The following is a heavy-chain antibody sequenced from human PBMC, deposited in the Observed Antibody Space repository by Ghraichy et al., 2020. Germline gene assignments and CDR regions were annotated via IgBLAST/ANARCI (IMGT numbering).Heavy chain of an antibody. CDR2: ISSSSSYI. V-gene: IGHV3-21*01. J-gene: IGHJ6*02. CDR1: GFTFSSYS. Sequence: GGSLRLSCAASGFTFSSYSMNWVRQAPGKGLEWVSSISSSSSYIYYADSVKGRFTISRDNAKNSLYLQMNSLRAEDTAVYYCARDRRYYDFWSGYYPTNYYYGMDVWGQGTTVTVSS. CDR3: ARDRRYYDFWSGYYPTNYYYGMDV. D-gene: IGHD3-3*01.